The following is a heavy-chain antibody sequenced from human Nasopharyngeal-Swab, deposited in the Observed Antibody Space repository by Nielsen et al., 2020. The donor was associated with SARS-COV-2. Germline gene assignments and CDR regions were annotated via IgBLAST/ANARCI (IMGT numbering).Heavy chain of an antibody. V-gene: IGHV3-30*03. CDR2: ISYDGSNK. CDR3: ARGNGSPTYFEY. CDR1: GFTFSSYG. Sequence: GGSLRLSCAASGFTFSSYGMHWVRQAPGKGLEWVAVISYDGSNKYYADSVKGRFTISRDNSKNTLYLQINSLRAEDTAVYFCARGNGSPTYFEYWGQGTLVTVSS. D-gene: IGHD1-26*01. J-gene: IGHJ4*02.